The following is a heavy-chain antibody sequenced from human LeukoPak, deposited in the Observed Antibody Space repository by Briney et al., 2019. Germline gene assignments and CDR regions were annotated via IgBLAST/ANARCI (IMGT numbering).Heavy chain of an antibody. CDR3: ARLTYGGNSLYFDY. CDR2: IYYSGST. V-gene: IGHV4-59*08. J-gene: IGHJ4*02. CDR1: GGSISSYY. Sequence: SETLSLTCTVSGGSISSYYWSWIRQPPGKRLEWIGYIYYSGSTNYNPSLKSRVTISVDTSKNQFSLKLSSVTAADTAVYYCARLTYGGNSLYFDYWGQGTLVTVSS. D-gene: IGHD4-23*01.